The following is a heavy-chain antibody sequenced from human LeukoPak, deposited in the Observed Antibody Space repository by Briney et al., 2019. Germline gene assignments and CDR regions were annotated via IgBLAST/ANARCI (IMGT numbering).Heavy chain of an antibody. CDR2: IKQDGSDI. D-gene: IGHD5-18*01. CDR1: GFTFNRFW. CDR3: ARDQDTFWFDP. V-gene: IGHV3-7*04. Sequence: GGSLRLSCAASGFTFNRFWMAWVRQAPGKGLEWVASIKQDGSDIYYVDSVKGRFTISRDNAKNSLYLQMNSLGAEDTAVYYCARDQDTFWFDPLGQGTLVTVSS. J-gene: IGHJ5*02.